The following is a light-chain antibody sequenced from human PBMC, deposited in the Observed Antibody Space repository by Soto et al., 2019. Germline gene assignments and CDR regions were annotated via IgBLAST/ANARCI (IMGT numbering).Light chain of an antibody. CDR3: QQYSSYPWT. CDR2: EAS. V-gene: IGKV1-5*03. Sequence: DVQMTQSPSTLSASVGDRVTITCRASQSISSWLAWYQQEPGNAPKLLISEASTLEGGVPSRFSGSGSGTEFALTISSLQPDDFASYYCQQYSSYPWTFGQGTKVEIK. CDR1: QSISSW. J-gene: IGKJ1*01.